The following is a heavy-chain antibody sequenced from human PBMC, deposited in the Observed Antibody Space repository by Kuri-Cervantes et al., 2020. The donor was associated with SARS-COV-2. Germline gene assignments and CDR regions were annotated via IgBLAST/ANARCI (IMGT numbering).Heavy chain of an antibody. Sequence: SSVKVSCKASGGTFSSYAISWVRQAPGQGLEWMGRIIPIFGTANYAQKFQGRVTITTDESTRTAYMELSSLRSEDTAVYYRARETRPFTVDKNAPRGGYFDYWGQGTLVTVSS. CDR1: GGTFSSYA. D-gene: IGHD5-12*01. CDR2: IIPIFGTA. V-gene: IGHV1-69*05. J-gene: IGHJ4*02. CDR3: ARETRPFTVDKNAPRGGYFDY.